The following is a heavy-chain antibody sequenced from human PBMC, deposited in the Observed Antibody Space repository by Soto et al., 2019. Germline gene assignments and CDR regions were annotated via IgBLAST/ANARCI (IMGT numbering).Heavy chain of an antibody. CDR1: GGSFSGYY. CDR2: INHSGST. Sequence: SETLSLTCAVYGGSFSGYYWSWIRQPPGKGLEWIGEINHSGSTNYNPSLKSRVTISVDTSKNQFSLKLSSVTAADTAVYYCARGRYSSSAIDYWGQGTLVTVSS. V-gene: IGHV4-34*01. D-gene: IGHD6-6*01. J-gene: IGHJ4*02. CDR3: ARGRYSSSAIDY.